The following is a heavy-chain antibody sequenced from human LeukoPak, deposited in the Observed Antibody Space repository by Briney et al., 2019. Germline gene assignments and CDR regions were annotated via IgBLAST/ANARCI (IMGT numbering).Heavy chain of an antibody. V-gene: IGHV4-59*11. Sequence: SETLSLTCTVSGGSITSHYWSWIRQPPGKGLEWIGYIYYSGSINYNPSLKSRVTISVDTSRNQFSMKLNSVTAADTAVYYCAGSGGLANQGAVFDYWGQGTLVTVSS. D-gene: IGHD3-10*01. J-gene: IGHJ4*02. CDR2: IYYSGSI. CDR3: AGSGGLANQGAVFDY. CDR1: GGSITSHY.